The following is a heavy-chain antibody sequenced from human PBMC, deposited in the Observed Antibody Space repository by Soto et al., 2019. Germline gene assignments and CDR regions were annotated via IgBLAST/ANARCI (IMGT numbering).Heavy chain of an antibody. CDR2: IFSNGRT. V-gene: IGHV4-59*01. Sequence: SETLSLTCTVSGGSINNNYWSWIRQPPGRGLEWIGYIFSNGRTNYNPSLESRVTISVDTSKNQLPLKLRSVTAADTAVYYCARGGDNSPWYYSLWGQGTLVTVSS. CDR3: ARGGDNSPWYYSL. J-gene: IGHJ4*02. CDR1: GGSINNNY. D-gene: IGHD3-10*01.